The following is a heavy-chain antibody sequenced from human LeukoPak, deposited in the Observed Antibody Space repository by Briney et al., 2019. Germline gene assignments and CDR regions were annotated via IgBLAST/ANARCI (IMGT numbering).Heavy chain of an antibody. J-gene: IGHJ4*02. D-gene: IGHD6-13*01. V-gene: IGHV3-30-3*01. Sequence: GGSLRLSCAASGFTFSSYAMHWVRQAPGKGLEWVAVISYDGSNKYYADSVKGRFTISRDNSKNTLYLQMNSLRAEDTAVYYCARDPSWYDYWGQGTLVTVSS. CDR3: ARDPSWYDY. CDR2: ISYDGSNK. CDR1: GFTFSSYA.